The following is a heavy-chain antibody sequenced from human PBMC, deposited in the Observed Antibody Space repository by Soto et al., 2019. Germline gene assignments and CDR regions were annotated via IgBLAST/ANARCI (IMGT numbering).Heavy chain of an antibody. Sequence: SETLSLTCTVSGGSISSGGYYWSWIRQHPGKGLEWIGYIFYSGTTYYNQSLKSRVTISVDTSKKQFSLKLNSVTAADPAVYYCARSVDPWGQGTLVTVSS. J-gene: IGHJ5*02. CDR2: IFYSGTT. CDR1: GGSISSGGYY. V-gene: IGHV4-31*03. CDR3: ARSVDP.